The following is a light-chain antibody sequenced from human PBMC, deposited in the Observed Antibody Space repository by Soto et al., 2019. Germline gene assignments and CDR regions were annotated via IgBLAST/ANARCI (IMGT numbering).Light chain of an antibody. V-gene: IGLV2-11*01. Sequence: QSALTQPRSVSGSPGQSVTISCTGTSSDVGGYNFVSWYKQHPGKAPKLMIYDVIKRPSGVPDRFSGSKSGNTASLTISGLQAEDEADYYCCSYAGTYSYVFGTGTKVTVL. CDR1: SSDVGGYNF. CDR2: DVI. J-gene: IGLJ1*01. CDR3: CSYAGTYSYV.